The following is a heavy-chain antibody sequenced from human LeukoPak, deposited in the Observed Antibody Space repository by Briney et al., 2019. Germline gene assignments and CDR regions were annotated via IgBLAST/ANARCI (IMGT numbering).Heavy chain of an antibody. CDR3: ARSGVWLRGTTAFDY. V-gene: IGHV4-31*01. CDR2: IYFTGST. CDR1: GGSISSGGYY. Sequence: SETLSLTCTVSGGSISSGGYYWNWIRQHPGKGLEGIGYIYFTGSTYYNPSLKSHVTISVDTSKNQFSLKLSSVTAADTAVYYCARSGVWLRGTTAFDYWGQGTRGTVSS. J-gene: IGHJ4*02. D-gene: IGHD4-17*01.